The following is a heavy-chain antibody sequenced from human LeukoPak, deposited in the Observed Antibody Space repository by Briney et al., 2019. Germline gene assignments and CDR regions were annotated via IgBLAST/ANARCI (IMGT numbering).Heavy chain of an antibody. V-gene: IGHV3-21*01. J-gene: IGHJ4*02. CDR1: GFTFSSYS. Sequence: WGSLRLSCAASGFTFSSYSMSWVRQAPGKGLEWISSIRSSSSYIYYPDSVNGRFTITRDNAKNSLYVQMNSLRAEDTAVYYCARDAVVAAGDYWGQGTLVTVSS. D-gene: IGHD2-15*01. CDR2: IRSSSSYI. CDR3: ARDAVVAAGDY.